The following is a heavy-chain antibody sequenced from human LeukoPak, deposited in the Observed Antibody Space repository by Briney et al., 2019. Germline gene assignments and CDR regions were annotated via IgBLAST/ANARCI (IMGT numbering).Heavy chain of an antibody. CDR3: ARASQLTGTTLGFDY. Sequence: ASVKVSCKASGYTFTSCAMNWVRQAPGQGLEWMGWINTNTGNPTYAQGFTGRFVFSLDTSVSTAYLQISSLKAEDTAVYYCARASQLTGTTLGFDYWGQGTLVTVSS. J-gene: IGHJ4*02. V-gene: IGHV7-4-1*02. CDR1: GYTFTSCA. D-gene: IGHD1-20*01. CDR2: INTNTGNP.